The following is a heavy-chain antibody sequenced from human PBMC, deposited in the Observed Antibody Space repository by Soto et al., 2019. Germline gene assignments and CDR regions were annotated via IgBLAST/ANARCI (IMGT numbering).Heavy chain of an antibody. Sequence: SETLSLTCIVSGGTIGYYSWNWIRQPPGKGLEWIGYIFYRGETKYNPSHSLWSRVTISTSKNQVSLTLTSVTAADTAIYYCVRDNNWSFDYWGQGILVTVSS. J-gene: IGHJ4*02. V-gene: IGHV4-59*13. D-gene: IGHD1-1*01. CDR1: GGTIGYYS. CDR2: IFYRGET. CDR3: VRDNNWSFDY.